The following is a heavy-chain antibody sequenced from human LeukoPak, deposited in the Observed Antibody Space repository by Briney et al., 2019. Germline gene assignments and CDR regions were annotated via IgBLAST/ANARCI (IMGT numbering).Heavy chain of an antibody. Sequence: ASVKVSCKASGYTFTDYYMRWVRQAPGQGLEWMGWINPNSGGTNYAQKFQGRVTMTTDTSISTAYKEVSRLRSDDTAVYYCARVRIGQQLDKYYYYAMDVWGQGTTVTVSS. D-gene: IGHD6-13*01. CDR2: INPNSGGT. V-gene: IGHV1-2*02. CDR3: ARVRIGQQLDKYYYYAMDV. CDR1: GYTFTDYY. J-gene: IGHJ6*02.